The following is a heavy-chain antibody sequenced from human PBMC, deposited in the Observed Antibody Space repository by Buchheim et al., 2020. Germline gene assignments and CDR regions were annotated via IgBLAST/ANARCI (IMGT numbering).Heavy chain of an antibody. CDR1: GFTFSDYA. Sequence: EGQLLESGGNLVQPGGSLRLSCATSGFTFSDYAMNWVRQPPGKGLEWVSSISGVGDRTYYADSVKGRFTISRDNSKNTLYLQMNSLRAEDTAVYYCAKGKSGSWTTGLDYWGQGTL. J-gene: IGHJ4*02. CDR3: AKGKSGSWTTGLDY. CDR2: ISGVGDRT. V-gene: IGHV3-23*01. D-gene: IGHD1-26*01.